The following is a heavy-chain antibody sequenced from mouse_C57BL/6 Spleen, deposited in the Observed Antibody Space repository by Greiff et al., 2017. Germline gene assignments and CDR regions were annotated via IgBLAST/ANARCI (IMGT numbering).Heavy chain of an antibody. V-gene: IGHV1-5*01. Sequence: VQLQQSGTVLARPGASVKMSCKTSGYTFTSYWMHWVKQRPGQGLEWIGAIYPGNSDTSYNQKFKGKAKLTAVTSASTAYMELSSLTNEDSAVYYCTRGTVVERDYLDYWGQGTTLTVSS. D-gene: IGHD1-1*01. J-gene: IGHJ2*01. CDR3: TRGTVVERDYLDY. CDR2: IYPGNSDT. CDR1: GYTFTSYW.